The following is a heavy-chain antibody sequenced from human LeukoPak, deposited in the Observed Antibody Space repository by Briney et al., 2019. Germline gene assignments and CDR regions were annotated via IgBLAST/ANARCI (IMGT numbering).Heavy chain of an antibody. V-gene: IGHV1-8*01. CDR3: AASGYSGYDYEGDYYYGMDV. CDR2: MNPNSGNT. CDR1: GYTFTSYD. D-gene: IGHD5-12*01. J-gene: IGHJ6*02. Sequence: GASVKVSCKASGYTFTSYDINWVRQATGQGLEWMGWMNPNSGNTGYAQKFQGRVTMTRNTSISTAYMELSSLRSEDTAVYYCAASGYSGYDYEGDYYYGMDVWAKGPRSPSP.